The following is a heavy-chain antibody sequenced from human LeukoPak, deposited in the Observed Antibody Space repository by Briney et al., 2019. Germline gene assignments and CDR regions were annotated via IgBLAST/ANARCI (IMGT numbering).Heavy chain of an antibody. J-gene: IGHJ4*02. Sequence: AASVKVSCKASGGTFSSYAISWVRQAPGRGLEWMGGIIPIFGTANYAQKFQGRVTITADESTSTAYMELSSLRSEDTAVYYCARSYSGSHLHGGQGQRDLYYFDYWGQGTLVTVSS. CDR3: ARSYSGSHLHGGQGQRDLYYFDY. CDR2: IIPIFGTA. CDR1: GGTFSSYA. V-gene: IGHV1-69*13. D-gene: IGHD1-26*01.